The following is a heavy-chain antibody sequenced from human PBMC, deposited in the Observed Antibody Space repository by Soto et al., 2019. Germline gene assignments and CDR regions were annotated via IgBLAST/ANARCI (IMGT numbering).Heavy chain of an antibody. CDR3: ARHSPPAYGAAVDY. V-gene: IGHV4-39*01. CDR2: IHYTGST. J-gene: IGHJ4*01. CDR1: GASMNSWRYY. D-gene: IGHD4-17*01. Sequence: QLQVQESGPGLVKPSETLSLTCTVSGASMNSWRYYWGWIRQTPGKGLEWIGSIHYTGSTYYNPSLKSRVSISVDTSKNQFSLNLNSATAADTAVYYCARHSPPAYGAAVDYWGHGTLVTVSS.